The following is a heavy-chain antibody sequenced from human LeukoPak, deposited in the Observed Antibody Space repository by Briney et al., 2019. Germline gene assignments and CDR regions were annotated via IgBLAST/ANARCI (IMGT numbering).Heavy chain of an antibody. V-gene: IGHV4-39*01. D-gene: IGHD6-19*01. J-gene: IGHJ4*02. CDR1: GGSNSSSSYY. CDR3: ARAAGSGLIDY. Sequence: SETLSLTCTVSGGSNSSSSYYWGWIRQPPGKELEWIGSIYYSGSTYYNPSLRSRVTISVDTSKNQFSLKLSSVTAADTALYFCARAAGSGLIDYWGQGILVIVSS. CDR2: IYYSGST.